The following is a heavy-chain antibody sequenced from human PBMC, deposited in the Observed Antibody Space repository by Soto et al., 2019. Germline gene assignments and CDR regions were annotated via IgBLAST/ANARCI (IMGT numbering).Heavy chain of an antibody. V-gene: IGHV4-34*01. D-gene: IGHD6-19*01. J-gene: IGHJ6*02. Sequence: SETLSLTCAVVGDSLRRQSWNWIRQALGQGRKWNSEIYQSGDANYNTCLKSRAIISADRSKNLYSLTLTSVNAADTSVYYCVRVDSYGWSGESLDVWGQGTTVTVSS. CDR2: IYQSGDA. CDR1: GDSLRRQS. CDR3: VRVDSYGWSGESLDV.